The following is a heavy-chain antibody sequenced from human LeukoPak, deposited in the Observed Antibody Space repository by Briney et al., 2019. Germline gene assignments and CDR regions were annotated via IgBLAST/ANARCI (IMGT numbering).Heavy chain of an antibody. V-gene: IGHV3-48*03. CDR3: ARDQYYGSGTFDY. Sequence: GGSLRLSCAASGFTFSSYAMSWVRQAPGKGLEWVSYISSSGSTIYYADSVKGRFTISRDNAKNSLYLQMNSLRAEDTAVYYCARDQYYGSGTFDYWGQGTLVPVSS. D-gene: IGHD3-10*01. CDR1: GFTFSSYA. CDR2: ISSSGSTI. J-gene: IGHJ4*02.